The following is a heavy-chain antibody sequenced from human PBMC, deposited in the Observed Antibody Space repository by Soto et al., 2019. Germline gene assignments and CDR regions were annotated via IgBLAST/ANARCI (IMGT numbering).Heavy chain of an antibody. V-gene: IGHV3-23*01. Sequence: EVQLLESGGGLVQPGGSLRLSCAASGFTFTNYAMSWVRQAPGKGLEWVSAISGGSGSTYYADPVKGRFTISRDNSTNTVYLQMNSLRAEDTAVYFCAKDRLRRGADYWGQGTLVTVSS. J-gene: IGHJ4*02. D-gene: IGHD2-21*02. CDR2: ISGGSGST. CDR1: GFTFTNYA. CDR3: AKDRLRRGADY.